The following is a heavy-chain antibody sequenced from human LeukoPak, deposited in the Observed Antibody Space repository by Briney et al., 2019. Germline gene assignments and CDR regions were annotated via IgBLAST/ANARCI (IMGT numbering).Heavy chain of an antibody. CDR2: IYSGGST. Sequence: PGGSLRLSCVVSGFTVSSNHMSWVRQAPGKGLEWVSIIYSGGSTYYADSVKGRFTISRDNSKNTLYLQVNSLRAEDTAVYYCARVISGPLRADYWGQGTLVTVSS. V-gene: IGHV3-66*01. J-gene: IGHJ4*02. CDR3: ARVISGPLRADY. CDR1: GFTVSSNH. D-gene: IGHD5-12*01.